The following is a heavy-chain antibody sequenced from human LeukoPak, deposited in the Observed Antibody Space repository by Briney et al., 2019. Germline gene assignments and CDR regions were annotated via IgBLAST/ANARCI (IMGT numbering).Heavy chain of an antibody. Sequence: SETLSLTCTVSGGSISSYYWSWIRQPPGKGLEWIGYIYYSGSTKYNPSLKSRVTISIDTSKNQSSLKLSSVTAADTAVYYCAGDPGSYQFDYWGQGTRVTVSS. V-gene: IGHV4-59*01. CDR2: IYYSGST. J-gene: IGHJ4*02. CDR1: GGSISSYY. D-gene: IGHD1-26*01. CDR3: AGDPGSYQFDY.